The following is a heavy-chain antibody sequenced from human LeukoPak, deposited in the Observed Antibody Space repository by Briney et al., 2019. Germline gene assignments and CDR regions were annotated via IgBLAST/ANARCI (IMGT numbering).Heavy chain of an antibody. CDR3: ARGLMITFGGVIPPLGY. CDR2: IYSGGST. CDR1: GFTVSSNY. J-gene: IGHJ4*02. Sequence: GGSLRLSCAASGFTVSSNYMSWVRQAPGKGLEWVSVIYSGGSTYYADSVKGRFTISRDNAKNSLYLQMNSLRAEDTALYYCARGLMITFGGVIPPLGYWGQGTLVTVSS. D-gene: IGHD3-16*02. V-gene: IGHV3-66*01.